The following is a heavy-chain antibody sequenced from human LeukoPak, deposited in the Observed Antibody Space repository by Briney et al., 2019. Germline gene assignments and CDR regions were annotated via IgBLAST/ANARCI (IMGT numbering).Heavy chain of an antibody. Sequence: GGSLRLSCSASGFTFSNYAMHWVRQAPGKGREYVSAVSSNGISTYYIDSVKGRFTISRDNSENTLYLQMSSLRTEDTAVYYCVKTPLARGVLEYWGQGNLVTVSS. V-gene: IGHV3-64D*06. D-gene: IGHD3-10*01. CDR3: VKTPLARGVLEY. CDR1: GFTFSNYA. J-gene: IGHJ4*02. CDR2: VSSNGIST.